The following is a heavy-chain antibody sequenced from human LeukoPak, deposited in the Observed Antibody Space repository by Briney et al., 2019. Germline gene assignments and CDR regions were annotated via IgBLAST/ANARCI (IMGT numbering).Heavy chain of an antibody. V-gene: IGHV5-51*01. CDR3: AMVRAADIDY. CDR2: IYPGDSDT. Sequence: GEALQISWKGTGYSFTSYWIGWVRQMPGKGLEWMGIIYPGDSDTRYSPSFQGQVTISADKSISTAYLQWSSLKASDTAMYYCAMVRAADIDYWGQGTLVTVSS. J-gene: IGHJ4*02. CDR1: GYSFTSYW. D-gene: IGHD3-10*01.